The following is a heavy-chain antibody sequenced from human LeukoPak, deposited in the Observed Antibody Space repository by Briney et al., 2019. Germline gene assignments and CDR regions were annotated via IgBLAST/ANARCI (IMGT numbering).Heavy chain of an antibody. V-gene: IGHV3-20*01. CDR1: GFTFDDYG. J-gene: IGHJ4*02. Sequence: GGSLRLSCAASGFTFDDYGMSWVRQAPGKGLEWVSGINWNGGSTGYADSVKGRFTISRDNAKNSLYLRMNSLRAEDTALYHCARVSCSSTSCPLDYWGQGTLVTVSS. D-gene: IGHD2-2*01. CDR2: INWNGGST. CDR3: ARVSCSSTSCPLDY.